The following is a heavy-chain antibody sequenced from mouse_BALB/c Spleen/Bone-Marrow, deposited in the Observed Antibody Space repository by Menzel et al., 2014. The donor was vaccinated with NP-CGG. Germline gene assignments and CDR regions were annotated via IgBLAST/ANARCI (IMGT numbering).Heavy chain of an antibody. CDR2: INPDSSTI. CDR1: GFDFSGFW. V-gene: IGHV4-1*02. Sequence: EVQLQESGGGLVQPGGSLKLSCAASGFDFSGFWMGWVRQAPGKGLEWIGEINPDSSTINYTPSLKDRFIISRDNAKNTLYLQMSKVRSEDTALYYCARLGYHGGFAYWGQGTLVTVSA. CDR3: ARLGYHGGFAY. J-gene: IGHJ3*01. D-gene: IGHD2-2*01.